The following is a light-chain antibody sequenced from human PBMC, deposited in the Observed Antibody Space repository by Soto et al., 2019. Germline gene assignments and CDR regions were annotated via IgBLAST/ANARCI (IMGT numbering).Light chain of an antibody. CDR1: QSINSY. J-gene: IGKJ1*01. Sequence: DFQMTQSPSSLSASVGDRVTITCRASQSINSYLNWYQQKPGKAPKLLIYGASSLQGGVPSRFSGSGSGTDFTLTISSLQPEDFTTYYCQQSYSTPRTFGQGTKVEIK. V-gene: IGKV1-39*01. CDR2: GAS. CDR3: QQSYSTPRT.